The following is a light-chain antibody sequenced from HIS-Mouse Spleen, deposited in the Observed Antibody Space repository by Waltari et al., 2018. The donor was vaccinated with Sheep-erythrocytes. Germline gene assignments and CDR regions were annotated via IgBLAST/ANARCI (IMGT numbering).Light chain of an antibody. CDR2: DVS. CDR1: SSDVGGSNY. Sequence: QSALTQPASVSGSPGQSITISCTGTSSDVGGSNYVPWYQQHPGKAPKLMIYDVSNRPSGVSNRFSGSKSGNTASLTISGLQAEDEADYYCSSYTSSSTLAVFGGGTKLTVL. J-gene: IGLJ2*01. V-gene: IGLV2-14*03. CDR3: SSYTSSSTLAV.